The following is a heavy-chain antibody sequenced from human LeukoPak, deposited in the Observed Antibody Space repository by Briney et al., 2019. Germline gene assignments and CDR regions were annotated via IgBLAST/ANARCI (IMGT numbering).Heavy chain of an antibody. CDR1: GGSISSGSYY. V-gene: IGHV4-61*02. Sequence: SETLSLTCTVSGGSISSGSYYWSWIRQPAGKGPEWIGRIHTSGSTNYNPSLRSRVTISADTSKNQFSLKLNSVTATDTAVYYCARGGRTSAVRTSDYWGQGTLVTVSS. J-gene: IGHJ4*02. CDR2: IHTSGST. D-gene: IGHD1-26*01. CDR3: ARGGRTSAVRTSDY.